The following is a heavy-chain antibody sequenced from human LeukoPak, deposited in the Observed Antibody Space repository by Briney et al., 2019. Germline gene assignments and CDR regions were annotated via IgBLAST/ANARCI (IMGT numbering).Heavy chain of an antibody. CDR3: AKDRNYDFWSGYHTNPKYHFDY. D-gene: IGHD3-3*01. CDR2: ISGSGGST. Sequence: GGSLRLSCAASGFTFSSYAMSWVRQAPGKGLEWVSAISGSGGSTYYADSVEGRFTISRDNSKNTLYLQMNSLRAEDTAVYYCAKDRNYDFWSGYHTNPKYHFDYWGQGTLVTVSS. CDR1: GFTFSSYA. J-gene: IGHJ4*02. V-gene: IGHV3-23*01.